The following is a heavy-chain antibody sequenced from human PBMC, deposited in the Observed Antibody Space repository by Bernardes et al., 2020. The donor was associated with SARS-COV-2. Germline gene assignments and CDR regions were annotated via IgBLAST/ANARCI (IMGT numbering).Heavy chain of an antibody. CDR1: GGSISSSSYY. Sequence: SETLYLTCTVSGGSISSSSYYWGWIRQPPGKGLEWIGSIYYSGSTYYNPSLKSRVTISVDTSKNQFSLKLSSVTAADTAVYYCARGRRSRGNWFDPWGQGTLVTVSS. V-gene: IGHV4-39*07. CDR3: ARGRRSRGNWFDP. J-gene: IGHJ5*02. CDR2: IYYSGST. D-gene: IGHD3-10*01.